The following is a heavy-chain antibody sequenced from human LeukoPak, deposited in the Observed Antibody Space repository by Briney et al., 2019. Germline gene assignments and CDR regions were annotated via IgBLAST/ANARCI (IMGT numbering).Heavy chain of an antibody. J-gene: IGHJ6*03. V-gene: IGHV1-8*02. CDR2: INPNSGNT. D-gene: IGHD1-26*01. CDR3: ARGSGSYYYMDV. CDR1: GYTFTGYY. Sequence: VASVKVSCKASGYTFTGYYMHWVRQAPGQGLEWMGWINPNSGNTGYAQKFQGRVTMTRNTSISTAYMELSSLRSEDTAVYYCARGSGSYYYMDVWGKGTTVTISS.